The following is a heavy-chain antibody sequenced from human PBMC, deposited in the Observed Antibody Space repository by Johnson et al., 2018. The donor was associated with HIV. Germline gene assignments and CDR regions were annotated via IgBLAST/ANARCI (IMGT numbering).Heavy chain of an antibody. J-gene: IGHJ3*02. CDR3: ASCESDSSGRGAFDI. Sequence: QVQLVESGGGVVQPGGSLRLSCATSGFTFSSYGMHWVPQAPGKGLWWVAVLSYDGSTKYYSDSVKGRFTISRDNSKNTLYLQMNSLRAEDTAVYYCASCESDSSGRGAFDIWGQGTMVTVSS. V-gene: IGHV3-30*19. D-gene: IGHD3-22*01. CDR1: GFTFSSYG. CDR2: LSYDGSTK.